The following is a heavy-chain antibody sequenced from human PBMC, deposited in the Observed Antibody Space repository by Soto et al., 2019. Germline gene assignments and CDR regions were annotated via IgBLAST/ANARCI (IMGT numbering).Heavy chain of an antibody. CDR1: GFTFSDYY. Sequence: PGGSLRLSCAASGFTFSDYYMSWIRQAPGKGLEWVSYISSSGSTIYYADSVKGRFTISRDNAKNSLDLQLNSLRAEDTAVYYCATGLTGYCSGGSCYSHYYYGMDVWGQGTTVTVSS. CDR3: ATGLTGYCSGGSCYSHYYYGMDV. V-gene: IGHV3-11*01. CDR2: ISSSGSTI. D-gene: IGHD2-15*01. J-gene: IGHJ6*02.